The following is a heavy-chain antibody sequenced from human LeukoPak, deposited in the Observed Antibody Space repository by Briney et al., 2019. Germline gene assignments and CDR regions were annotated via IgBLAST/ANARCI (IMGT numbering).Heavy chain of an antibody. D-gene: IGHD3-9*01. J-gene: IGHJ4*02. CDR2: IKSKTDGGTT. V-gene: IGHV3-15*01. Sequence: GGSLRLSCAASGFTFSNAWMSWVRQAPGKGLEWVGRIKSKTDGGTTDYAAPVKGRFTISRDDSKSTLYLQMNSLKTEDTAVYYCTTGYLVGYYFDYWGQGTLVTVSS. CDR1: GFTFSNAW. CDR3: TTGYLVGYYFDY.